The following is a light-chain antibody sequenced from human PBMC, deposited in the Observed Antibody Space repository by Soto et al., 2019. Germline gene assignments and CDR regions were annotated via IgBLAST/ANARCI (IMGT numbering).Light chain of an antibody. CDR1: QTISMY. J-gene: IGKJ4*01. CDR2: AAS. Sequence: DIQMTQSPSSLSASVGDRVTISCRAGQTISMYLNWYQQRPGKAPILLISAASSLQTGVPSRFSGSGSGTDFILTISSLQPEDVATYYCQQSYTTPPLTFGGGTKVEIK. V-gene: IGKV1-39*01. CDR3: QQSYTTPPLT.